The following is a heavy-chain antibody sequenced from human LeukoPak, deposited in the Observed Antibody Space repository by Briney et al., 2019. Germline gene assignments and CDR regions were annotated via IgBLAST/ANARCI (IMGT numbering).Heavy chain of an antibody. CDR3: ARADYYDSSGPSNAFDI. CDR2: IIPILGIA. J-gene: IGHJ3*02. Sequence: SVKVSCKASGGTLSSYAISWVRQAPGQGLEWMGRIIPILGIANYAQKFQGRVTITADKSTSTAYMELSSLRSEDTAVYYCARADYYDSSGPSNAFDIWGQGTMVTVSS. CDR1: GGTLSSYA. V-gene: IGHV1-69*04. D-gene: IGHD3-22*01.